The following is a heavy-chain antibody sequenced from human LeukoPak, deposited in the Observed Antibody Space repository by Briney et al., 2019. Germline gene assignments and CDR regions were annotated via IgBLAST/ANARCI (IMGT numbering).Heavy chain of an antibody. CDR3: ARLTGSHYYFDY. Sequence: SETLSLTCTVSGASISSSGFYWGWIRQPPGKGLEWIGSIYNSGTTSYNPSLKNRVTISVDVSKNQLSLQLTSVTAADTAVYYCARLTGSHYYFDYWGHGTLVTVSS. V-gene: IGHV4-39*01. J-gene: IGHJ4*01. CDR1: GASISSSGFY. D-gene: IGHD1-26*01. CDR2: IYNSGTT.